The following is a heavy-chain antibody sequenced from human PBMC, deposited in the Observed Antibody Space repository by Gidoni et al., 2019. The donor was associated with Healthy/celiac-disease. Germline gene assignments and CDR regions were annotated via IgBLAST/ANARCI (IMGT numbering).Heavy chain of an antibody. Sequence: EVQLVESGGGLVQPVGSLRLSCAASGFTFSSYWMHWVRQAPGKGLVWVARINSDGSSTSYADSVKGRFTISRDNAKNTLYLQMNSLRAEDTAVYYCARDVGGPYYYDSSGMVDYWGQGTLVTVSS. CDR2: INSDGSST. D-gene: IGHD3-22*01. J-gene: IGHJ4*02. CDR3: ARDVGGPYYYDSSGMVDY. V-gene: IGHV3-74*01. CDR1: GFTFSSYW.